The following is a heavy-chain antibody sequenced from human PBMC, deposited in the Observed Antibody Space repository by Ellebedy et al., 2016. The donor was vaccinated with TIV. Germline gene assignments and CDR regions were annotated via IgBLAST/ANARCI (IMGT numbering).Heavy chain of an antibody. V-gene: IGHV1-69*04. J-gene: IGHJ4*02. CDR3: EAWLARNFDY. CDR1: GGTFSSYA. D-gene: IGHD6-19*01. Sequence: ASVKVSCKASGGTFSSYAISWVRQAPGQGLEWMGRIIPILGIANYAQKFQGRVTITADKSTSTAYMELSSLRSEDTAVYYCEAWLARNFDYWGQGTLVTASS. CDR2: IIPILGIA.